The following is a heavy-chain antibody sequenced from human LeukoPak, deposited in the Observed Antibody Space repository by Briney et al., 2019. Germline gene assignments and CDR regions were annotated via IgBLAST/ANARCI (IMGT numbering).Heavy chain of an antibody. D-gene: IGHD6-13*01. CDR3: ARVEAAAVHLNY. CDR1: GFTFSSYS. V-gene: IGHV3-21*01. CDR2: ISISNSYI. Sequence: GGSLRLPCAASGFTFSSYSMNWVRQAPGKGLEWVSSISISNSYIYYADSVKGRFTISRDNAKNSLYLQMNSLRAEDTAVYYCARVEAAAVHLNYWGQGTLVTVSS. J-gene: IGHJ4*02.